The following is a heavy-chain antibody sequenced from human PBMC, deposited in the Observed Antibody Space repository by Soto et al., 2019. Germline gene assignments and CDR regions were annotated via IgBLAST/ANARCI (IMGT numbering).Heavy chain of an antibody. D-gene: IGHD5-12*01. Sequence: QVQLQESGPGLVKPSETLSLTCTVSGGSIRSYYWGWIRQPPGKGLEWIGSIYYTGSTYYNPSLKSRVTMSVDASDNQVSLKLNSVTAADTAVYYCARHTSTINLHFDPWGQGTTVTASS. CDR3: ARHTSTINLHFDP. V-gene: IGHV4-39*01. J-gene: IGHJ5*02. CDR2: IYYTGST. CDR1: GGSIRSYY.